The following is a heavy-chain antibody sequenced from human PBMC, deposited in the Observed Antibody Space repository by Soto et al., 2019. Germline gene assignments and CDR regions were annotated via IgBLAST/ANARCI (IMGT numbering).Heavy chain of an antibody. J-gene: IGHJ5*02. CDR3: ARDGSIDDYVWGSPPKSFDP. V-gene: IGHV3-30-3*01. D-gene: IGHD3-16*01. Sequence: QVQLVESGGGVVQPGRSLRLSCAASGFTFSSYAMHWVRQAPGKGLEWVAVISYDGSNKYYADSVKGRFTISRDNSKNTXYXPMNSLRAEDTAVYYCARDGSIDDYVWGSPPKSFDPWGQGTLVTVSS. CDR2: ISYDGSNK. CDR1: GFTFSSYA.